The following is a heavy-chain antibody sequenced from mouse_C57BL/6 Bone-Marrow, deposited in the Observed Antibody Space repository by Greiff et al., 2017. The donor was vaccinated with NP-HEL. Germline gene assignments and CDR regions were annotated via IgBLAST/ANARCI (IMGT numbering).Heavy chain of an antibody. CDR3: ARKNYEYDFDY. D-gene: IGHD1-1*01. Sequence: QVHVKQPGAELVKPGASVKLSCKASGYTFTSYWMHWVKQRPGRGLEWIGGIDPTSGGTKYNEKFKSKATLTVDKPSSTAYMQLSSLTSEDSAVYYCARKNYEYDFDYWGKGTTLTVSS. V-gene: IGHV1-72*01. CDR1: GYTFTSYW. CDR2: IDPTSGGT. J-gene: IGHJ2*01.